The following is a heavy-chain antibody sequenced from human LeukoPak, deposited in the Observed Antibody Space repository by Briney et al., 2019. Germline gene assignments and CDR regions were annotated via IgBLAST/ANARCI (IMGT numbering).Heavy chain of an antibody. D-gene: IGHD1-7*01. V-gene: IGHV3-23*01. CDR2: ISGSGGST. J-gene: IGHJ6*02. CDR1: GFTFSSYA. CDR3: AKVGITGTTATYGMDV. Sequence: GGSLRLSCAASGFTFSSYAMSWVRQAPGKGLEWVSAISGSGGSTYYADPVKGRFTISRDNSKNTLYLQMNSLRAEDTAVYYCAKVGITGTTATYGMDVWGQGTTVTVSS.